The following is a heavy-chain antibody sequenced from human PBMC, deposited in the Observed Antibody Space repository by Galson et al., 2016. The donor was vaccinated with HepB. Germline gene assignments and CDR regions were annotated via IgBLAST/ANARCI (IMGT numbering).Heavy chain of an antibody. D-gene: IGHD6-13*01. CDR1: GFTLSNSA. CDR3: AVRYSSIWYFQH. V-gene: IGHV3-23*01. Sequence: SLRLSCAASGFTLSNSAMSWVRQAPGKGLEWVSAMSDSGGSTYYADSVKGRFTISRDNSKNTLYLQTNSLGAEDTAIYYCAVRYSSIWYFQHWGRGTLVSVAS. J-gene: IGHJ1*01. CDR2: MSDSGGST.